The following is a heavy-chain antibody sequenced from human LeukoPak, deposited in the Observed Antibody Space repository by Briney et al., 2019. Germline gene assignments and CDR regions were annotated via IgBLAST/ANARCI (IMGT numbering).Heavy chain of an antibody. Sequence: PGGSLRLSCAASGFTFSSYSMNWVRQAPGKGLEWVSSISSSSSYIYYADSVKGRFTISRDNAKNSLYLQMNSLRVEDTAMYYCARMGNSAFDIRGQGTMVTVSS. D-gene: IGHD1-7*01. CDR2: ISSSSSYI. CDR1: GFTFSSYS. CDR3: ARMGNSAFDI. V-gene: IGHV3-21*04. J-gene: IGHJ3*02.